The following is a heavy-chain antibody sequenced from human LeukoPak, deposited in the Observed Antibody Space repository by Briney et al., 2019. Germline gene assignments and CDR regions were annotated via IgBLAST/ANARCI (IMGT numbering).Heavy chain of an antibody. CDR1: GGTFSNYA. CDR2: ITPILGLI. CDR3: ARGRGSRTGYNGDYLDY. Sequence: SVKVSCKASGGTFSNYALNWVRQAPGQGLEWIGRITPILGLINDAQKFRGRITITADKTTITGFLEVSGLRSDDTAIYYCARGRGSRTGYNGDYLDYWGQGTLVTVSS. V-gene: IGHV1-69*04. D-gene: IGHD5-18*01. J-gene: IGHJ4*02.